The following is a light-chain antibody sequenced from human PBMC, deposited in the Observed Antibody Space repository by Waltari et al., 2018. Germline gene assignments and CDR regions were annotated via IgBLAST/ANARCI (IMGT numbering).Light chain of an antibody. CDR2: EVT. V-gene: IGLV2-14*01. J-gene: IGLJ1*01. Sequence: QSALTQPASVSGSPGQSITISCTGTSSDVDDHNCVSWYQPHPGKAPQPMIYEVTSPPSGVPMCFSASKAGNTASLTIAELQAEDEADYYCYSCTSSTSYVFGTGTKVTVL. CDR1: SSDVDDHNC. CDR3: YSCTSSTSYV.